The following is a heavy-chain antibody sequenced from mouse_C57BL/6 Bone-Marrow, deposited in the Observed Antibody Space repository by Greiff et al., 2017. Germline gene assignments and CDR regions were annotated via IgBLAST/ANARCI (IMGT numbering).Heavy chain of an antibody. CDR3: AREGSSGYLWFAY. D-gene: IGHD3-2*02. CDR2: INPGSGGT. Sequence: VKLMESGAELVRPGTSVKVSCKASGYAFTNYLIEWVKQRPGQGLEWIGVINPGSGGTNYNEKFKGKATLTADKSSSTAYMQLSSLTSEDSAVYFCAREGSSGYLWFAYWGQGTLVTVSA. J-gene: IGHJ3*01. V-gene: IGHV1-54*01. CDR1: GYAFTNYL.